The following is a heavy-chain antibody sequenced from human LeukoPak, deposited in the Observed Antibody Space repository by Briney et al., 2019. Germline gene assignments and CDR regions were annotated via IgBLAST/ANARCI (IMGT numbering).Heavy chain of an antibody. J-gene: IGHJ4*02. D-gene: IGHD3-16*02. Sequence: GGSLRLSCAASGFTFSDYYMSWIRQAPGKGLEWVSYISSSSGYINYADSVKGRFTISRDNAKNSLYLQMNSLRADDTAVYYCARERLGELSYHDYWGQGTLVTVSS. CDR3: ARERLGELSYHDY. CDR2: ISSSSGYI. CDR1: GFTFSDYY. V-gene: IGHV3-11*05.